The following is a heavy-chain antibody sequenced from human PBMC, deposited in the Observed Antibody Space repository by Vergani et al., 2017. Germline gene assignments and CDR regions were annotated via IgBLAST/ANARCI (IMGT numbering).Heavy chain of an antibody. CDR3: TTDLGYCSSTSCPIHYMDV. J-gene: IGHJ6*03. D-gene: IGHD2-2*01. V-gene: IGHV3-15*01. CDR1: GFNFPSFT. CDR2: IKSKTDGGTT. Sequence: EAYLVQSGGGLVTPGGSLRLSCAASGFNFPSFTMSWVRQAPGKGLEWVGRIKSKTDGGTTDYAAPVKGRFTISRDDSKNTLYLQMNSLKTEDTAVYYCTTDLGYCSSTSCPIHYMDVWGKGTTVTVSS.